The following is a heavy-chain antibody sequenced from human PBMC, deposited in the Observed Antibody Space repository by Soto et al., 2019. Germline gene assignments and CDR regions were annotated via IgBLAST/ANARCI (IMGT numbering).Heavy chain of an antibody. V-gene: IGHV3-66*01. CDR2: IYRGGEI. Sequence: EVQAAESGGGLVQPGGSLRLSCAASGFYVSNYYMSWFRQAPGKGLEWVSVIYRGGEIYYADSVQGRFTTSRDISRNSLDLPMNSPRADDTAVYYCARDRRDGDTLWGQGVGVTVSS. D-gene: IGHD5-18*01. J-gene: IGHJ4*02. CDR3: ARDRRDGDTL. CDR1: GFYVSNYY.